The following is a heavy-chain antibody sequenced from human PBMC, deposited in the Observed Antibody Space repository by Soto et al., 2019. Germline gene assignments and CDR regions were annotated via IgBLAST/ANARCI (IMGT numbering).Heavy chain of an antibody. V-gene: IGHV1-69*06. CDR3: ARDLPSLEIRSYGMDV. CDR1: GDTFKSYR. CDR2: ITPVFGTP. J-gene: IGHJ6*02. D-gene: IGHD3-10*01. Sequence: QVQLVQSGAEVKKPGSSVKVSCKVSGDTFKSYRFSWVRQAPGQGLEWMGGITPVFGTPDYAQKFQGRVTVTADRSTNTVYMELSRLKSEDSAVYYCARDLPSLEIRSYGMDVWGQGTTVTVSS.